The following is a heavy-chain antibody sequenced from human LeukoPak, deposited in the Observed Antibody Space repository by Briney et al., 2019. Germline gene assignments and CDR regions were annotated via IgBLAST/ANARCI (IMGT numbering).Heavy chain of an antibody. CDR2: INPNSGGT. Sequence: GASVKVSCKASGYTFTGYYMHWVRQAPGQGLEWMGWINPNSGGTNYAQKFQGRVTMTRDTSISTAYMELSRLRSDDTAVYYCARERLIGYCSSTSCPTGAFDIWGRGTMVTVSS. CDR3: ARERLIGYCSSTSCPTGAFDI. D-gene: IGHD2-2*01. CDR1: GYTFTGYY. V-gene: IGHV1-2*02. J-gene: IGHJ3*02.